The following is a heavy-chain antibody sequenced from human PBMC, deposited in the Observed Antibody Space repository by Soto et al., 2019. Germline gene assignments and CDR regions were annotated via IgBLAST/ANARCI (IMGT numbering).Heavy chain of an antibody. CDR1: GFTFSSYA. CDR3: ANHRQGRSGWYYFDY. J-gene: IGHJ4*02. V-gene: IGHV3-23*01. Sequence: GGSLRLSCAASGFTFSSYAMSWVRQAPGKGLEWVSAISGSGGSTYYADSVKGRFTISRDNSKNTLYLQMNSLRAEDTAVYYCANHRQGRSGWYYFDYWGQGTLVTVSS. D-gene: IGHD6-19*01. CDR2: ISGSGGST.